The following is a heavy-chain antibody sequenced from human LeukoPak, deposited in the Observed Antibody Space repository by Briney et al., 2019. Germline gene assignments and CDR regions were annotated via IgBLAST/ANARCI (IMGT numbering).Heavy chain of an antibody. J-gene: IGHJ4*02. V-gene: IGHV1-69*05. CDR3: ASRGSSPEFDY. D-gene: IGHD6-6*01. CDR1: GYTFTSYG. Sequence: GASVKVSCKASGYTFTSYGISWVRQAPGQGLEWMGGIIPIFGTANYAQKFQGRVTITTDESTSTAYMELSSLRSEDTAVYYCASRGSSPEFDYWGQGTLVTVSS. CDR2: IIPIFGTA.